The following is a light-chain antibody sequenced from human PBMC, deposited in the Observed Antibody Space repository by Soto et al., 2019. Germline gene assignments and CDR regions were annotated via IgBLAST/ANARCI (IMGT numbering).Light chain of an antibody. CDR2: GTS. CDR3: QHYGSSPANT. Sequence: EIVLTQSPGTLSLSPGESATLSCRASQSVSSSYLSWYQQKPGQAPRLLIHGTSDRATGIPDRFSGSGSGTDFTLTITSLEPEDFAVYYCQHYGSSPANTFGQGTKLEIK. CDR1: QSVSSSY. V-gene: IGKV3-20*01. J-gene: IGKJ2*01.